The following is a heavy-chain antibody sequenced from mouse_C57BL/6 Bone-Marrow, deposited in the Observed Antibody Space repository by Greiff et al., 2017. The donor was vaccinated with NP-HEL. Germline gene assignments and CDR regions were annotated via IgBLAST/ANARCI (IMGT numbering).Heavy chain of an antibody. CDR1: GYTFTSYW. D-gene: IGHD1-1*01. Sequence: QVHVKQPGAELVMPGASVKLSCKASGYTFTSYWMHWVKQRPGQGLEWIGEIDPSDSYTNYNQKFKGKSTLTVDKSSSTAYMQLSSLTSEDSAVYYCARPTVVALDYWGQGTTLTVSS. V-gene: IGHV1-69*01. CDR2: IDPSDSYT. J-gene: IGHJ2*01. CDR3: ARPTVVALDY.